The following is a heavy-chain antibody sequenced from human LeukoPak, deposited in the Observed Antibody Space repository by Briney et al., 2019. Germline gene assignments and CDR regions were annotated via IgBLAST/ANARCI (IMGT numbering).Heavy chain of an antibody. CDR1: GFTFSSYG. Sequence: GGSLRLSCAASGFTFSSYGMHWVHQAPGRGLEWVADISYDGSNKYYADSVKGRFTISRDNSKNTLYLQMNSLRAEDTAVYYCAKDPLDGYSYGYFDYWGQGTLVTVSS. CDR3: AKDPLDGYSYGYFDY. D-gene: IGHD5-18*01. J-gene: IGHJ4*02. V-gene: IGHV3-30*18. CDR2: ISYDGSNK.